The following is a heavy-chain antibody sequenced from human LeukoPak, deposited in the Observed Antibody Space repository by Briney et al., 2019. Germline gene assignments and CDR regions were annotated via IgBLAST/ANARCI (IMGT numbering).Heavy chain of an antibody. CDR2: IPYDGSAK. J-gene: IGHJ4*02. Sequence: GGSLRLSCAASGVTFSSFGMHWGRQAPGKGLEWVAFIPYDGSAKYYADSVKGRFTISRDNSKNTLYLQMNSLRAEDTAVYYCTSSGSYRDFDYWGQGTLVTVSS. CDR3: TSSGSYRDFDY. CDR1: GVTFSSFG. D-gene: IGHD3-10*01. V-gene: IGHV3-30*02.